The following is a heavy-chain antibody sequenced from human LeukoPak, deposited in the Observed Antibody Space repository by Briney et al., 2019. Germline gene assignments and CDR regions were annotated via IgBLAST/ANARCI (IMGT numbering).Heavy chain of an antibody. V-gene: IGHV3-23*01. CDR1: GFTFSTYS. Sequence: GESLRLSCTASGFTFSTYSMTWVRQAPGKGLEWVSSIYGSGERTFYADSVRGRFTVSRDNSKNTLYLEMNSLRAEDTAVYFCAKDVVPDSGWDLDHWGQGTLVTVSS. CDR2: IYGSGERT. CDR3: AKDVVPDSGWDLDH. D-gene: IGHD6-19*01. J-gene: IGHJ4*02.